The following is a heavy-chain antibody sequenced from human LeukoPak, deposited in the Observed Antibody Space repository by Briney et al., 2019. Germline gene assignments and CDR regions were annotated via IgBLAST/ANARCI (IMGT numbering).Heavy chain of an antibody. V-gene: IGHV4-59*02. Sequence: SETLSLTCTVSGGSVSSYYWSWIRQPPGKGLEWIGYIYYSGSTNYNPSLKSRVTISVDTSKNQFSLKLSSVTAADTAVYYCARGWEPHDAFDIWGQGTMVTVSS. CDR2: IYYSGST. D-gene: IGHD1-26*01. CDR1: GGSVSSYY. J-gene: IGHJ3*02. CDR3: ARGWEPHDAFDI.